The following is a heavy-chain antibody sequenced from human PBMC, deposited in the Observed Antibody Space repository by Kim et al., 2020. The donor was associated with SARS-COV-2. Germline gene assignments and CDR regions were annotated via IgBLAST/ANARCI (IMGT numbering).Heavy chain of an antibody. Sequence: QGFTGRFVCSVDTSVSTAYLQICSLKAEDTAVYYCARDQGLGARIRFDLWGQGTLVTVSS. J-gene: IGHJ5*02. D-gene: IGHD2-15*01. CDR3: ARDQGLGARIRFDL. V-gene: IGHV7-4-1*01.